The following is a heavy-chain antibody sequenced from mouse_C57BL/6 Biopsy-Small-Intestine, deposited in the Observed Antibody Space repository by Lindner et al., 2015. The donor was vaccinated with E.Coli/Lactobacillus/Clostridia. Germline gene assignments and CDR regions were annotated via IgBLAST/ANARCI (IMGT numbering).Heavy chain of an antibody. J-gene: IGHJ2*01. CDR2: IYPRSGT. CDR1: GYTFTSYG. V-gene: IGHV1-81*01. Sequence: VQLQESGAELARPGASVKLSCKASGYTFTSYGISWVKQRTGQGLEWIGEIYPRSGTKYNEKFKGKATLTADKSSSTAYMQLSSLTSEDSAVYFCARMDSFFDYWGQGTTLTVSS. CDR3: ARMDSFFDY.